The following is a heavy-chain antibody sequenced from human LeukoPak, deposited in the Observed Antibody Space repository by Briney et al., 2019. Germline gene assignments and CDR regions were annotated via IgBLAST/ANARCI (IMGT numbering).Heavy chain of an antibody. V-gene: IGHV4-39*01. D-gene: IGHD6-25*01. Sequence: SETLSLTCTVSGGSISSSSYYWGWIRQPPGKGLEWIGSIYYSGSTYYNPSLKSRVTISVDTSKNQFSLKLSSVTAADTAVYYCARLNYPSGRGAFDIWGQGTMVTVSS. CDR2: IYYSGST. CDR3: ARLNYPSGRGAFDI. CDR1: GGSISSSSYY. J-gene: IGHJ3*02.